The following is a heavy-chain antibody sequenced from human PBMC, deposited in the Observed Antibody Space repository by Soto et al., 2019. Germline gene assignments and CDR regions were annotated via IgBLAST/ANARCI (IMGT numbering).Heavy chain of an antibody. Sequence: SETLSLTCTVSGGSISSSSYYGGWIRQPPGKGLEWIGSIYYSGSTYYNPSLKSRVTISVDTSKNQFSLKLSSVTAADTAVYYCARHRKEYCSSTSCYYMDVWGKGTTVTVSS. D-gene: IGHD2-2*01. CDR3: ARHRKEYCSSTSCYYMDV. CDR1: GGSISSSSYY. V-gene: IGHV4-39*01. J-gene: IGHJ6*03. CDR2: IYYSGST.